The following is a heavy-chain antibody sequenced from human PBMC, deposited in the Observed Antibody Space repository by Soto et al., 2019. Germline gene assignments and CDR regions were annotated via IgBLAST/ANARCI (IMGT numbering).Heavy chain of an antibody. CDR1: GYIFTDYA. V-gene: IGHV1-3*01. CDR3: AREYSNPGKYYFDY. D-gene: IGHD4-4*01. Sequence: QVQLVQSGTEVKRPGASVKVSCKASGYIFTDYAIHWVRQAPGQRLEWMGWINGGNGITKYSQNFQGRVTLTRDTSASTAYMYLSSLRSEDTAVYYCAREYSNPGKYYFDYWGQGTLVTVSS. J-gene: IGHJ4*02. CDR2: INGGNGIT.